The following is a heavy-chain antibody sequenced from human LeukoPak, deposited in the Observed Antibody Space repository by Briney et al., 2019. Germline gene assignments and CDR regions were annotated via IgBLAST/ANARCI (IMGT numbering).Heavy chain of an antibody. D-gene: IGHD5-12*01. CDR3: ARDISTGLWLRVFDY. CDR2: ISSSSSYI. V-gene: IGHV3-21*01. CDR1: GFTFSSYS. Sequence: GGSLRLSCAASGFTFSSYSMNWVRQAPGKGLDWVSSISSSSSYIYYADSVKGRFTISRDNAKNSLYLQMNSLRAEDTAVYYCARDISTGLWLRVFDYWGQGTLVTVSS. J-gene: IGHJ4*02.